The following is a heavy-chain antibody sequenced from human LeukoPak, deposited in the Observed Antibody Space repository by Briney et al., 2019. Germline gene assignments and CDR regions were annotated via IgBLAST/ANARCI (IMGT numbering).Heavy chain of an antibody. CDR2: IRSKAYGGTT. CDR3: TSFYYYGSGSYYNVYGAFDI. D-gene: IGHD3-10*01. V-gene: IGHV3-49*04. Sequence: GGSLRLSCTASGFTFGDYAMSWVRQAPGKGLEWVGFIRSKAYGGTTEYAASVKGRFAISRDDSKSIAYLQMNSLKTEDTAVYYCTSFYYYGSGSYYNVYGAFDIWGQGTMVTVSS. CDR1: GFTFGDYA. J-gene: IGHJ3*02.